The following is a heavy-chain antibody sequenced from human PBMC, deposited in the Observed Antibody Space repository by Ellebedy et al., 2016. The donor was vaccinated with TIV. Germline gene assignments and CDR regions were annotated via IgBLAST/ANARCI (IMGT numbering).Heavy chain of an antibody. D-gene: IGHD3-3*01. CDR1: GYTFTSYY. V-gene: IGHV1-46*01. CDR3: ARRITIFGVPVDGMDV. J-gene: IGHJ6*02. Sequence: ASVKVSCKASGYTFTSYYMHWVRQAPGQGLEWMGMINPSGGSTNYAQKFQGRVTMTGDTSTSTVYMELSSLRSDDTAVYYCARRITIFGVPVDGMDVWGQGTTVTVSS. CDR2: INPSGGST.